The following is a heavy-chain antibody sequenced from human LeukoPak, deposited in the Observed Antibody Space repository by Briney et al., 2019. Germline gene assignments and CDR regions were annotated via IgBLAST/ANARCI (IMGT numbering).Heavy chain of an antibody. J-gene: IGHJ5*02. V-gene: IGHV4-34*01. D-gene: IGHD2-2*01. CDR1: GGSFSGYY. CDR3: AREGGYCSSTSCYYKFNWFDP. CDR2: INHSGST. Sequence: SETLSLTCAVYGGSFSGYYWSWIRQPPGKGLEWIGEINHSGSTNYNPSLKSRVTISVDTSKNQFSLKLSSVTAADTAVYYCAREGGYCSSTSCYYKFNWFDPWGQGTLVIVSS.